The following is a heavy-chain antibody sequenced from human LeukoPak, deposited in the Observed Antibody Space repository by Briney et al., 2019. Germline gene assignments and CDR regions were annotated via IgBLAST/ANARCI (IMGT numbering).Heavy chain of an antibody. CDR1: GYTFTGYY. J-gene: IGHJ4*02. CDR2: MNPNSGGT. CDR3: ARDNLPLADGYIWGIGY. Sequence: ASVKVSCKASGYTFTGYYMHWVRQAPGQGLEWMGWMNPNSGGTNYAQKFQGRVTMTRDTSISTAYMELSRLRSDDTAVYYCARDNLPLADGYIWGIGYWGQGTLVTVSS. D-gene: IGHD3-16*01. V-gene: IGHV1-2*02.